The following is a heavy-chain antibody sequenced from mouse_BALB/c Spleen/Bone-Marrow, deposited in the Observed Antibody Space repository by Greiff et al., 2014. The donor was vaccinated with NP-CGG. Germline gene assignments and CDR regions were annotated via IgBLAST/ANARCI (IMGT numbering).Heavy chain of an antibody. CDR1: GYAFSSYW. CDR2: IYPGDGDT. J-gene: IGHJ2*01. Sequence: VQLQESGAELVRPGSSVKISCKASGYAFSSYWMNWVKQRPGQGLEWIGQIYPGDGDTNYNGNFKDKATLTTDKSSTTAYMQLSSLTSEDSAVYFCARGGRLTGYYFDYWGQGTTLTVSS. V-gene: IGHV1-80*01. D-gene: IGHD4-1*01. CDR3: ARGGRLTGYYFDY.